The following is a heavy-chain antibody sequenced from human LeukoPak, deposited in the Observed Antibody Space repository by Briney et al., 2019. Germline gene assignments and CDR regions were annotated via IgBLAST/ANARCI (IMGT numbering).Heavy chain of an antibody. Sequence: PGGSLRLSCAASGFTFSSYSMNWVRQAPGKGLEWVSYISSSRSNTIYYADSVKGRFTISRDNAENSLYLQMNSLRDEDTAVYYCARLLFYGMDVWSQGTTVTVSS. CDR2: ISSSRSNTI. D-gene: IGHD2/OR15-2a*01. CDR3: ARLLFYGMDV. V-gene: IGHV3-48*02. J-gene: IGHJ6*02. CDR1: GFTFSSYS.